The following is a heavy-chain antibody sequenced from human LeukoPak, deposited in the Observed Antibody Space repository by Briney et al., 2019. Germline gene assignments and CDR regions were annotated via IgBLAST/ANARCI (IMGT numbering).Heavy chain of an antibody. J-gene: IGHJ5*02. CDR1: GGSMSPYH. CDR3: ARMPGPAWFDP. Sequence: PSETLSLTCTVSGGSMSPYHWGWIRQPPGKGLEWTGYIYYSGSTNYNPSLKSRVTISVDTSKNQFSLKLSSVTAADTTVYYCARMPGPAWFDPWGQGTLVTVSS. D-gene: IGHD2-2*01. V-gene: IGHV4-59*08. CDR2: IYYSGST.